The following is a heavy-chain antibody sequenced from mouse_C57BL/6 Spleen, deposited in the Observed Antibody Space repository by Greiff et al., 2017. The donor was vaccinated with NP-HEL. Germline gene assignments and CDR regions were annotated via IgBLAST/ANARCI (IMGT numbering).Heavy chain of an antibody. CDR3: ARGDGYYEPFDY. Sequence: QVQLQQSGPELVKPGASVKISCKASGYSFTSYYIHWVKQRPGQGLEWIGWIYPGSGNTKYNEKFKGKATLTADTSSSTAYMQLSSLTSEDSAVYYCARGDGYYEPFDYWGQGTTLTVSS. J-gene: IGHJ2*01. V-gene: IGHV1-66*01. CDR1: GYSFTSYY. D-gene: IGHD2-3*01. CDR2: IYPGSGNT.